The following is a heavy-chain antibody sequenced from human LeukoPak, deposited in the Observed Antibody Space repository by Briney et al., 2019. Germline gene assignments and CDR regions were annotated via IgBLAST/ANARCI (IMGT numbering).Heavy chain of an antibody. CDR2: FGIAGDT. Sequence: PGGSLRLSCAPSGFIFTDYDLHWVRQPPGKGLEWVSVFGIAGDTYYADSVKGRFTISRDVAKNSLYLQMNNLRAGDTAVYYCVRTNGGTYYDYWGQGTLVTVSS. CDR3: VRTNGGTYYDY. D-gene: IGHD1-26*01. J-gene: IGHJ4*02. V-gene: IGHV3-13*01. CDR1: GFIFTDYD.